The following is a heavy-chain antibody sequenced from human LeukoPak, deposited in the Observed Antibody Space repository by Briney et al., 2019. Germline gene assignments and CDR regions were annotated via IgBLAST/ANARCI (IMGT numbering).Heavy chain of an antibody. D-gene: IGHD3-16*01. CDR2: IYYSGST. CDR1: GGSISSYY. J-gene: IGHJ4*02. Sequence: PSETLSLTCTVSGGSISSYYWSWIRQPPGKGLEWIGYIYYSGSTNYNPSLKSRVTISVDTSKNQFSLKLSSVTAADTAVYYCARSFGDYWYWGQGTLVTVSS. CDR3: ARSFGDYWY. V-gene: IGHV4-59*01.